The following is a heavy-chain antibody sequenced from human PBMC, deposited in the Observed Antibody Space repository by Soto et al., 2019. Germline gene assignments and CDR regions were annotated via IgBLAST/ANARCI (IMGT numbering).Heavy chain of an antibody. J-gene: IGHJ4*02. CDR1: GFTFSSYA. D-gene: IGHD5-18*01. CDR3: AKGSSEAMVTGKAYYFDY. V-gene: IGHV3-23*01. CDR2: ISGSGGST. Sequence: GGSLRLSCAASGFTFSSYAMSWVRQAPGKGLEWVSAISGSGGSTYYADSVKGRFTISRDNSKNTLYLQMNSLRAEDTAVYYCAKGSSEAMVTGKAYYFDYWGQGTLVTVSS.